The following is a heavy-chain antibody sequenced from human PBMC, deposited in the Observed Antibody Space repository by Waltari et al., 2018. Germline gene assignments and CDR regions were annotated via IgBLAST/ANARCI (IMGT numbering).Heavy chain of an antibody. J-gene: IGHJ5*01. CDR3: ARDHYDFWSGNNWFDS. CDR2: ISSSGSTI. D-gene: IGHD3-3*01. Sequence: EVQLVESGGGLVQPGGSLRLSCAASGFTFSTYDMNWVRQAPGKGLEWVSYISSSGSTIYYADSVKGRFTISRDNAKNSLFLQMNSLRAEDTAIYYCARDHYDFWSGNNWFDSWGQGTLVTVSS. V-gene: IGHV3-48*03. CDR1: GFTFSTYD.